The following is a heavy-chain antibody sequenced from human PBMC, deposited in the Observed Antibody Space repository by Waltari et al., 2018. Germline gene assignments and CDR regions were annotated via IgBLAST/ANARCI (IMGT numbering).Heavy chain of an antibody. D-gene: IGHD5-12*01. CDR3: ARDLSGYDGIFDY. Sequence: QVQLQESGPGLVKPSQTLSLTCTVSGGSISSGDYYWSWIRQPPGKGLEWIGYIYYSGSTYYNPSLKRRVTISVDTSKNQFSLKLSSVTAADTAVYYCARDLSGYDGIFDYWGQGTLVTVSS. J-gene: IGHJ4*02. CDR1: GGSISSGDYY. V-gene: IGHV4-30-4*08. CDR2: IYYSGST.